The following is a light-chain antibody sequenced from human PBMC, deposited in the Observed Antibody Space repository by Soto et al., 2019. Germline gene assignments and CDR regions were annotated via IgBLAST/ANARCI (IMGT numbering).Light chain of an antibody. J-gene: IGKJ1*01. CDR2: GAS. CDR1: QAIYSY. CDR3: QHYNSYSEA. Sequence: DIQLTQSPFFLSASVGDRVTISCRASQAIYSYLAWYQQKPGKAPKLLIFGASKLQSGVPSRFSGSGSGTEFTLTISSLQPDDFATYYCQHYNSYSEAFGQGTKVDIK. V-gene: IGKV1-9*01.